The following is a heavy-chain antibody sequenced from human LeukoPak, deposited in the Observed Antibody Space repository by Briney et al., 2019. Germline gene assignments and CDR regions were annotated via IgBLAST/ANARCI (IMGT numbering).Heavy chain of an antibody. J-gene: IGHJ3*02. CDR3: ARELGRVGAFDI. Sequence: PGRSLRLSCAASGFTFSSNGMHWVRQAPGKGLEWVGIIWYDGSNKYYADSVKGRFIISRDNSKNTLYLQMNSLRAEDTAVYYCARELGRVGAFDIWGQGTMVTVSS. CDR1: GFTFSSNG. D-gene: IGHD1-26*01. CDR2: IWYDGSNK. V-gene: IGHV3-33*01.